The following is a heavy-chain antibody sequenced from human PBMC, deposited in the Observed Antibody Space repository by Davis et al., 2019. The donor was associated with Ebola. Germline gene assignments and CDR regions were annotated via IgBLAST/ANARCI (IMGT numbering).Heavy chain of an antibody. Sequence: PGGSLRLSCAASGFSFNNYPFHWVRQAPGKGLEWVAVISYDGTIQDYTDSVKGRFTISRDDSKNTVYLQMNSLRAEDTAVYYCAKDLLWWSASDVWGQGTTVTVSS. D-gene: IGHD2-21*01. J-gene: IGHJ6*02. CDR2: ISYDGTIQ. CDR1: GFSFNNYP. CDR3: AKDLLWWSASDV. V-gene: IGHV3-30-3*01.